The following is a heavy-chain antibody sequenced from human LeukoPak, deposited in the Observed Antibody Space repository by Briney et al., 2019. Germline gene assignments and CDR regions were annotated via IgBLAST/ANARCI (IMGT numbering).Heavy chain of an antibody. D-gene: IGHD2-2*01. CDR1: GFIFSDYY. CDR3: VRGHCSSTGCQYAPDY. CDR2: IRNKANSYTT. J-gene: IGHJ4*02. V-gene: IGHV3-72*01. Sequence: PGGSPRLSCAASGFIFSDYYMDWVRQAPGKGLEWVGRIRNKANSYTTHYAASVKGRFTISRDDSKNSLFLQMNSLKTEDTAVYYCVRGHCSSTGCQYAPDYWGQGTLVTVSS.